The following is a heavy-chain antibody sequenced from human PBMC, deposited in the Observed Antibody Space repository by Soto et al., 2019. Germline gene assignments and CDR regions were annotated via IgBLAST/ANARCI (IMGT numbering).Heavy chain of an antibody. J-gene: IGHJ4*02. CDR3: ARGVLIVATSGYRPHIYYFDY. D-gene: IGHD5-12*01. CDR2: IIPIFGTA. Sequence: QVQLVQSGAEVKKPGSSVKVSCKASGGTFSSYAISWVRQAPGQGLDWMGGIIPIFGTANYAQKFQGRVTITADKSTSTAYMELSSLRSEDTAVYYCARGVLIVATSGYRPHIYYFDYWGQGTLVTVSS. V-gene: IGHV1-69*06. CDR1: GGTFSSYA.